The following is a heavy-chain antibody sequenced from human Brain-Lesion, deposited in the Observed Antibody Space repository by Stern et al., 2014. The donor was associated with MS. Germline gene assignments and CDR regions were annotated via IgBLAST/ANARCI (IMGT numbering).Heavy chain of an antibody. V-gene: IGHV4-61*02. CDR1: GGSISSGGYY. CDR2: IFNSGST. D-gene: IGHD2-2*01. CDR3: ARGRVVPGFQYYATDV. Sequence: QVQLVQSGPGLVKPSQTLSLSCTVSGGSISSGGYYWSWIRQPAGKGLEWIGRIFNSGSTSYNPPLKSRVTISIDTSKNPFSLKVTSMTAADTAVYYCARGRVVPGFQYYATDVWGQGTTVIVSS. J-gene: IGHJ6*02.